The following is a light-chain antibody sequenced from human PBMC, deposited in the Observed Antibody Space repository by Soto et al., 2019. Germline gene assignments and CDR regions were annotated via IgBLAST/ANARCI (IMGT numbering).Light chain of an antibody. Sequence: QSVLTQPPSASGTPGQRVTISCSGSSSNIGSNTVNWYQQLPRTAPKVLFYSNNQRPSGVPDRFSGSKSGTSASLAISGLQSEDEADYYCAAWDGSLSVYVFGTGTKVTVL. J-gene: IGLJ1*01. V-gene: IGLV1-44*01. CDR2: SNN. CDR3: AAWDGSLSVYV. CDR1: SSNIGSNT.